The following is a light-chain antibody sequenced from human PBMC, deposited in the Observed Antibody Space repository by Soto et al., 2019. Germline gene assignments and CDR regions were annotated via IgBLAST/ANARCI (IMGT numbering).Light chain of an antibody. CDR1: SSNIGAGYD. J-gene: IGLJ2*01. Sequence: QAVATQPPSVSGAPGQRVTISCTGSSSNIGAGYDVHWYQQLPGTAPKLLIYGNSNRPSGVPDRFSGSKSGTSASLAITGLQAEDEADYYCQSYDSSLSGHVVFGGGTKLTVL. CDR3: QSYDSSLSGHVV. CDR2: GNS. V-gene: IGLV1-40*01.